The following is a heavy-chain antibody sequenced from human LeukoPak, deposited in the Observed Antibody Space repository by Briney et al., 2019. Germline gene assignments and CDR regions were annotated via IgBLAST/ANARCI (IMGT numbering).Heavy chain of an antibody. V-gene: IGHV4-31*03. Sequence: PSETLSLTCTVSGGSISSGGYYWRWIRQHPGKGLEWIGYIYYSGSTYYNPSLKSRVTISVDTSKNQFSLKLSSVTAADTAVYYCARGRRESQNFDYWGQGTLVTVSS. CDR3: ARGRRESQNFDY. CDR2: IYYSGST. CDR1: GGSISSGGYY. J-gene: IGHJ4*02.